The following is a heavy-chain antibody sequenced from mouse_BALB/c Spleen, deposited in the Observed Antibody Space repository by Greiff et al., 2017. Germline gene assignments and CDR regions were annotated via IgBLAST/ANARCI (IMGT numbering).Heavy chain of an antibody. V-gene: IGHV5-6-5*01. CDR2: ISSGGST. J-gene: IGHJ3*01. D-gene: IGHD2-4*01. Sequence: EVKLVESGGGLVKPGGSLKLSCAASGFTFSSYAMSWVRQTPEKRLEWVASISSGGSTYYPDSVKGRFTISRDNARNILYLQMSSLRSEDTAMYYCARGRSLYYDYPFAYWGQGTLVTVSA. CDR3: ARGRSLYYDYPFAY. CDR1: GFTFSSYA.